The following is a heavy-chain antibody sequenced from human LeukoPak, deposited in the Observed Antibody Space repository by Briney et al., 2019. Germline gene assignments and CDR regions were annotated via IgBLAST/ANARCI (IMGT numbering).Heavy chain of an antibody. J-gene: IGHJ1*01. V-gene: IGHV4-59*12. Sequence: PSETLSLTCTVSGGSISSYYWSWIRQPPGKGLEWIGYIYYSGSTNYNPSLKSRVTISVDTSKNQFSLKLSSVTAADTAVYYCASSGYYTAAEYFQHWGQGTLVTVSS. CDR2: IYYSGST. D-gene: IGHD3-22*01. CDR1: GGSISSYY. CDR3: ASSGYYTAAEYFQH.